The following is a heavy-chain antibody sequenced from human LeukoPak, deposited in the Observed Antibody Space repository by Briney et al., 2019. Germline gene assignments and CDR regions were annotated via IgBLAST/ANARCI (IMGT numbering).Heavy chain of an antibody. CDR2: IYYSGST. CDR1: GGSISSSSYY. CDR3: QSGNWFDP. V-gene: IGHV4-39*01. J-gene: IGHJ5*02. Sequence: PETLSLTCTVSGGSISSSSYYWGWIRQPPGKGLEWIGSIYYSGSTYYNPSLKSRVTISVDTSKNQFSLKLSSVTAADTAVYYCQSGNWFDPWGQGTLVTVSS.